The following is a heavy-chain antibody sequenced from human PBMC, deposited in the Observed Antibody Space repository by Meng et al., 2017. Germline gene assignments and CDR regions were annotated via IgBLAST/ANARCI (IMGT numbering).Heavy chain of an antibody. CDR3: ARDTPDHYYYDSSGRYYYGMDV. J-gene: IGHJ6*02. D-gene: IGHD3-22*01. CDR2: IYYSGST. CDR1: GGSVSSASYY. V-gene: IGHV4-61*01. Sequence: ESLKISCTVSGGSVSSASYYWSWIRQPPGKGLEWIGYIYYSGSTNYNPPLKSRVTISVDTSKNQFSLKLSSVTAADTAVYYCARDTPDHYYYDSSGRYYYGMDVWGQGTTVTVSS.